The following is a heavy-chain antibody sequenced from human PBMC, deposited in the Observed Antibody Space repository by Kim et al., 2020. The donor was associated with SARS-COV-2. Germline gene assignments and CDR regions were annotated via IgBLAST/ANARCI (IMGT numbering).Heavy chain of an antibody. CDR3: ASAQNGVAVAGTEDY. D-gene: IGHD6-19*01. J-gene: IGHJ4*02. CDR1: GYTFTSYY. V-gene: IGHV1-46*01. Sequence: ASVKVSCKASGYTFTSYYMHWVRQAPGQGLEWMGIVNPSGGSTSYAQKFQGRVTMTRDTSTSTVYMELSSLRSEDTAVYYCASAQNGVAVAGTEDYWGQGTLVTVSS. CDR2: VNPSGGST.